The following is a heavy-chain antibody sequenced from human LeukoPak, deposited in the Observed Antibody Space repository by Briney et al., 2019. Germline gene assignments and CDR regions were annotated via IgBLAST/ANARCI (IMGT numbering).Heavy chain of an antibody. J-gene: IGHJ4*02. CDR1: GYTFTGYY. D-gene: IGHD3-10*01. CDR2: INPNSGGT. Sequence: GASVKVSCKASGYTFTGYYMHWVRQAPGQGLEWMGWINPNSGGTNYAQKFQGRVTMTRDTSISTAYMELSRLRSDDTAVYYCARAPYGSGSYSGSDYWGQGTLVTVSS. CDR3: ARAPYGSGSYSGSDY. V-gene: IGHV1-2*02.